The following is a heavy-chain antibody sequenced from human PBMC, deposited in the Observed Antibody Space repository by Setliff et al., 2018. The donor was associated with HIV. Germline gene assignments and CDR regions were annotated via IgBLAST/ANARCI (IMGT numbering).Heavy chain of an antibody. CDR3: ARGIQPFYYYMDV. Sequence: GASVKVSCKASGGTFRGFGISWVVQAPGQGLEWMGQIIPIFGTANYAQKFQGRVTITADESTSTAYMELSSLRSEDTAVYYCARGIQPFYYYMDVRGKGTTVTVSS. V-gene: IGHV1-69*13. CDR2: IIPIFGTA. J-gene: IGHJ6*03. D-gene: IGHD2-2*01. CDR1: GGTFRGFG.